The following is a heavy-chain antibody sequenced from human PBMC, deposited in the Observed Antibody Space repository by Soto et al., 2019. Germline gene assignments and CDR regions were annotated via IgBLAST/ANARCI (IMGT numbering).Heavy chain of an antibody. Sequence: QVQLQESGSGLVKPSQTLSLTCAVSGDSVSRENYSWSWIRQPPGKGLEWMGHIHHNGGTYYNPSLRSRVTISVDRSKNQLSLKLTSVTAAATAVYYCARAAGTTTFGYFDYWGQGALVTVSS. D-gene: IGHD4-4*01. CDR1: GDSVSRENYS. J-gene: IGHJ4*02. CDR3: ARAAGTTTFGYFDY. V-gene: IGHV4-30-2*01. CDR2: IHHNGGT.